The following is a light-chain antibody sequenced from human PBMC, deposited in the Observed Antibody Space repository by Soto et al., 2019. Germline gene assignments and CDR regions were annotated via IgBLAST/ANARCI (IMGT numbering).Light chain of an antibody. J-gene: IGKJ4*01. CDR1: QGISSA. Sequence: AIQLTQSPSSLSASVGDRVTITCRASQGISSALAWYQQKPGKAPKLLIYDASSLESGVPSRFRGSGSGTDFTLTISSLQPEDFESYYCQQFNNYPLTLGGGTKVDIK. CDR2: DAS. CDR3: QQFNNYPLT. V-gene: IGKV1D-13*01.